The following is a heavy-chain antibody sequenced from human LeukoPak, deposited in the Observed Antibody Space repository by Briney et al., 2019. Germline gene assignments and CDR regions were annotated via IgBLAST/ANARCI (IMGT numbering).Heavy chain of an antibody. CDR1: GGTFSSYA. J-gene: IGHJ6*02. CDR3: ARDSLPNYYGSGSSRYGMDV. Sequence: SVKVSCKASGGTFSSYAISWVRQAPGQGLEWMGRIISILGIANYAQKFQGRVTITADKSTSTAYMELSSLRSEDTAVYYCARDSLPNYYGSGSSRYGMDVWGQGTTVTVSS. CDR2: IISILGIA. V-gene: IGHV1-69*04. D-gene: IGHD3-10*01.